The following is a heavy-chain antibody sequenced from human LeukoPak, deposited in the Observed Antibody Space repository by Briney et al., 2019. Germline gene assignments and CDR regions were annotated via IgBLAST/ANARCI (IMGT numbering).Heavy chain of an antibody. CDR3: ARGSRWSYYYKDV. CDR2: IDTAGGT. Sequence: PGGSVRLSCTASGCDFNIFDLHGVRDRRGGGGEGVSHIDTAGGTYYPGSVKGRFSISRANAKKSLYLQMHNLRVGDTALYFCARGSRWSYYYKDVWGVGTAVAVS. CDR1: GCDFNIFD. V-gene: IGHV3-13*01. D-gene: IGHD3-3*01. J-gene: IGHJ6*03.